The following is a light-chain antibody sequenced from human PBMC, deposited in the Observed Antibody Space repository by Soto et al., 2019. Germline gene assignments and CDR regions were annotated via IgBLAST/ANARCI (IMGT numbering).Light chain of an antibody. CDR2: DSS. CDR3: QQRSNWPSWT. Sequence: EIVLTQSPATLSLSPGERATLSCRASQTVSSHLGWYQQKPGQATRLLIYDSSNRATGIPDRFRGSGSGTDFTLTISSLEPEDFAVYYCQQRSNWPSWTFGQGTKVEIK. CDR1: QTVSSH. V-gene: IGKV3-11*01. J-gene: IGKJ1*01.